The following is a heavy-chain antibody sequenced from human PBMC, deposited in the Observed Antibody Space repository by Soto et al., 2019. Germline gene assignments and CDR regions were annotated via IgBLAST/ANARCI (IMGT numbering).Heavy chain of an antibody. V-gene: IGHV3-23*01. D-gene: IGHD4-17*01. CDR2: IRGSGSTT. Sequence: GGSLRLSCAASGFTFSSHAMSWVRQAPGQGLEWVSRIRGSGSTTYYADSVKGRFTISRDNSNNTLYLQMNSLRAEDTALYFCAKLASDSGDYGGFDYWGQGTLVTVSS. CDR1: GFTFSSHA. J-gene: IGHJ4*02. CDR3: AKLASDSGDYGGFDY.